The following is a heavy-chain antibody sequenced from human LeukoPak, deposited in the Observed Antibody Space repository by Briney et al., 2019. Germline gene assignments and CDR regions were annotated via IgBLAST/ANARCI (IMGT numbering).Heavy chain of an antibody. Sequence: SETLSLTCAVYGGSFSGYYWSWIRQPPGKGLEWIGEINHSGSTNYNPSLKSRVTISVDTSKNQFSLKLSSVTAADTAVYYCARSKYVLRYFDSAYFDYWGQGTLVTVSS. V-gene: IGHV4-34*01. CDR2: INHSGST. J-gene: IGHJ4*02. CDR3: ARSKYVLRYFDSAYFDY. D-gene: IGHD3-9*01. CDR1: GGSFSGYY.